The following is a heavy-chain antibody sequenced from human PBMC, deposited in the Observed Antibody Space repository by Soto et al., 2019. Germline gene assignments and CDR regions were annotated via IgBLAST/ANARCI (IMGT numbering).Heavy chain of an antibody. Sequence: QVQLVESGGGAVQPGRSLRLSCAASGFTFSDYGIHWVRQSPGKGLEWVAVIGDDGTAKVYTDSVKGRFIMSRDNSKNTLYLQMDSLREEYTAVYYCAKEATHGRWYLDLWGRGTLVTVSS. CDR3: AKEATHGRWYLDL. CDR2: IGDDGTAK. J-gene: IGHJ2*01. V-gene: IGHV3-30*18. CDR1: GFTFSDYG.